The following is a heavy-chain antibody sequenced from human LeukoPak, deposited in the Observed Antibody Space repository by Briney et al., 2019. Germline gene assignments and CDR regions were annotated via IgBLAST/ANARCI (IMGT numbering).Heavy chain of an antibody. Sequence: SETLSLTCTVSGGSISSYYWSWIRQPAGKGLEWIGRIYTSGSTNYNPSLKSRVTTSVDTSKNQFSLKLSSVTAADTAVYYCASLPRGYSYGYGDAFDIWGQGTMVTVSS. V-gene: IGHV4-4*07. CDR2: IYTSGST. CDR1: GGSISSYY. D-gene: IGHD5-18*01. CDR3: ASLPRGYSYGYGDAFDI. J-gene: IGHJ3*02.